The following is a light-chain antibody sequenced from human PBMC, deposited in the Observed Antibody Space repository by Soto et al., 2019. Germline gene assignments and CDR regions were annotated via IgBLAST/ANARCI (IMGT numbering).Light chain of an antibody. CDR3: MQALQTPS. CDR2: LGS. J-gene: IGKJ2*01. V-gene: IGKV2-28*01. Sequence: IVMTQSPLSLPVTPGEPASISCRSSQSLLHSTGNSYVDWYLQKPGQSPQLLIYLGSNRASGVPDRFSGSGSCTDFTLKISRVEAEDVGLYYCMQALQTPSFGQGTKLEIK. CDR1: QSLLHSTGNSY.